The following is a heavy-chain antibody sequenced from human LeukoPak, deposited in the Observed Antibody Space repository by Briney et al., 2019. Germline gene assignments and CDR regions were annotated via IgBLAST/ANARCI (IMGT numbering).Heavy chain of an antibody. Sequence: ASVKVSCKASGYTFTSYGISWVRQAPGQGLEWMGWISAYNVNTNYAQKLQGRVTMTTDTSTSTAYMELRSLGSDDTAVYYCARDRRLRYFDWSSCYYYGMDVWGQGTTVTVSS. V-gene: IGHV1-18*01. CDR3: ARDRRLRYFDWSSCYYYGMDV. J-gene: IGHJ6*02. D-gene: IGHD3-9*01. CDR1: GYTFTSYG. CDR2: ISAYNVNT.